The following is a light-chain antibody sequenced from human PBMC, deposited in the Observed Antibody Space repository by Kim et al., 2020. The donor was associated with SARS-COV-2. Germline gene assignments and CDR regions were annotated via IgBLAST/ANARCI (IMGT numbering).Light chain of an antibody. Sequence: SVSPGQTASITCSGEKLGDKYACWYQQKPGHSPVLVIYQDSKRPSGIPERFSGSNSGNTATLTISGTQAMDEADYYCQAWDSSTYVFGTGTKVTVL. CDR2: QDS. J-gene: IGLJ1*01. V-gene: IGLV3-1*01. CDR3: QAWDSSTYV. CDR1: KLGDKY.